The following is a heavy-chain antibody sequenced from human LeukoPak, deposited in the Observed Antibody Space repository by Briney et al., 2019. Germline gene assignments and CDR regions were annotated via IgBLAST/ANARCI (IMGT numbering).Heavy chain of an antibody. Sequence: ASVTLSFTASGYTFTDYYMHWVRHAPGQGQEWMGCITNNSGATNYAHKFQGSVTMTRDTSNSTAYMELSRLTSDDTAVYYCVRCTSSAACFDHWGQGTLVTVSS. CDR3: VRCTSSAACFDH. D-gene: IGHD6-6*01. CDR1: GYTFTDYY. J-gene: IGHJ5*02. V-gene: IGHV1-2*02. CDR2: ITNNSGAT.